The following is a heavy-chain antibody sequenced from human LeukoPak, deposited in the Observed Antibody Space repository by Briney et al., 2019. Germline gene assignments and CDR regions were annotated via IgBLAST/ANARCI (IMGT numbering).Heavy chain of an antibody. CDR2: IIPIFGTA. CDR1: GGTFSSYA. D-gene: IGHD2-2*01. J-gene: IGHJ5*02. Sequence: SVKVSCKASGGTFSSYAISWVRQAPGQGLEWMGGIIPIFGTANYAQKFQGRVTITADKSTSTAYMELSSLRSEDTAVYYCAGRVPATAPPAWFDPWGQGTLVTVSS. CDR3: AGRVPATAPPAWFDP. V-gene: IGHV1-69*06.